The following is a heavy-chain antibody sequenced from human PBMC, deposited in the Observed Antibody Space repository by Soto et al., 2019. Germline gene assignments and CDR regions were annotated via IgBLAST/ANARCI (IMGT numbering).Heavy chain of an antibody. V-gene: IGHV3-30*18. CDR1: VFPFSSYG. D-gene: IGHD3-22*01. Sequence: GGSLRLSCASSVFPFSSYGMHCVRHSPGKWLEWVAVISYDGSNKYYADFVKGRFTISRDTSKNTLYLQMNSLRAEDTAVYYCAKLWGTTPSDSRDYPIEYWGQGTPVKVS. CDR3: AKLWGTTPSDSRDYPIEY. J-gene: IGHJ4*02. CDR2: ISYDGSNK.